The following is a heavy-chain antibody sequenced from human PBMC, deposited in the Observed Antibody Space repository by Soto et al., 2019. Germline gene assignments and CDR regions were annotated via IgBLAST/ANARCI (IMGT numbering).Heavy chain of an antibody. CDR1: GFSFSTSS. Sequence: EVQLVETGGGLVKPGESLRLSCAASGFSFSTSSMNWVRQTPEKGLEWVSSISGTSDYIDYADSVKGRFTISRDNAENSLSLQMNSLRVEDTAVYYCVRDPSNYGSGSYYYFTHWGQGVLVTVSS. J-gene: IGHJ1*01. CDR3: VRDPSNYGSGSYYYFTH. V-gene: IGHV3-21*02. D-gene: IGHD3-10*01. CDR2: ISGTSDYI.